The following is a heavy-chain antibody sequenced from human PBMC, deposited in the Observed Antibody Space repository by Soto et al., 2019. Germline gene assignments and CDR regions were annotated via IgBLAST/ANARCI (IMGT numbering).Heavy chain of an antibody. CDR1: GGSVSSSSYY. J-gene: IGHJ4*02. CDR3: GSLEGLATISYYFDY. CDR2: VYYSGST. Sequence: QLQLQESGPGLVKPSETLSLTCTVSGGSVSSSSYYWGWVRQPPGKGLEWIGSVYYSGSTYYNPSLESRVTISVDKSKIQFSLKLMSLSAADTAVYYCGSLEGLATISYYFDYWGQGALVTVSS. V-gene: IGHV4-39*01. D-gene: IGHD3-9*01.